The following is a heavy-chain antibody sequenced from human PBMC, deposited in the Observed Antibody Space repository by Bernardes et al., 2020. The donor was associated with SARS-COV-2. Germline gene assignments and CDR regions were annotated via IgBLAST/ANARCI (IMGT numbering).Heavy chain of an antibody. J-gene: IGHJ4*02. CDR2: ISTYNGDT. CDR3: AKDRGSVRTGFDY. CDR1: VYTFSMYT. V-gene: IGHV1-18*04. D-gene: IGHD1-1*01. Sequence: ASVKVSCKASVYTFSMYTITWVRQAPGQGLEWMGWISTYNGDTKIAQKFQGRVSMTTDTSTSTAYMELRSLRDDDTALYYCAKDRGSVRTGFDYWGQGTLVTVSS.